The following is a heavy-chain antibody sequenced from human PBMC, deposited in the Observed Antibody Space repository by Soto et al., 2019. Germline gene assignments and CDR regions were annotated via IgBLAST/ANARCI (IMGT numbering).Heavy chain of an antibody. CDR3: ARDPGGVYFDY. Sequence: EVQLVESGGGLVKPGGSLRLSCAASGFTFSSYSMNWVRQAPGKGLEWVSSISSSSSYIYYADSVKGRFTISRDNAKNSQYLQMNSLRAEDTAVYYCARDPGGVYFDYWGQGTLVTVSS. V-gene: IGHV3-21*01. CDR2: ISSSSSYI. D-gene: IGHD2-15*01. J-gene: IGHJ4*02. CDR1: GFTFSSYS.